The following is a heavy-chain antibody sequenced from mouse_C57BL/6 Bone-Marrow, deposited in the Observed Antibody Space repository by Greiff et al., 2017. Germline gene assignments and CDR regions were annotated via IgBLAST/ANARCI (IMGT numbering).Heavy chain of an antibody. Sequence: QVQLQQSGAELARPGASVKLSCKASGYTFTSYGISWVKQRTGQGLEWIGEIYPRSGNTYYNEKFKGKATLTAAKSSSTAYMELRSLTSEDSAVYFCARGYYGSSLNWYFDVWGTGTTVTVSS. CDR3: ARGYYGSSLNWYFDV. CDR1: GYTFTSYG. V-gene: IGHV1-81*01. D-gene: IGHD1-1*01. J-gene: IGHJ1*03. CDR2: IYPRSGNT.